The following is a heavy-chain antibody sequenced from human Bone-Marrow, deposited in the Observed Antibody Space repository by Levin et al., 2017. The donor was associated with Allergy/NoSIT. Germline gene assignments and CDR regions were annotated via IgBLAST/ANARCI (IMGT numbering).Heavy chain of an antibody. D-gene: IGHD3-16*02. Sequence: GESLKISCEASGFTFNDYGMNWVRQLPGKGLEWVSGINWNGESSGYADSVKGRFTISRDTAKNSLFLQMNNLRAEDTALYYCVRVSNYIWGTYRSNFDFWGQGTLVTVSS. CDR3: VRVSNYIWGTYRSNFDF. V-gene: IGHV3-20*04. CDR2: INWNGESS. J-gene: IGHJ4*02. CDR1: GFTFNDYG.